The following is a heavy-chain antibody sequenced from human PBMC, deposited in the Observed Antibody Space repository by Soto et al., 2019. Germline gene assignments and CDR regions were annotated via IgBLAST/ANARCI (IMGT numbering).Heavy chain of an antibody. J-gene: IGHJ4*02. CDR2: IYYSGSTNT. Sequence: SETLSLTCTVSGDSISGYYWSWIRQPPGKGLQWIGYIYYSGSTNTNYNPSLMGRVTMSVDTSKNQFSLQVSSVTAADTAVYFCAKYRRTDAEGYTFEYWGQGALVTVSS. CDR3: AKYRRTDAEGYTFEY. CDR1: GDSISGYY. V-gene: IGHV4-59*01. D-gene: IGHD2-15*01.